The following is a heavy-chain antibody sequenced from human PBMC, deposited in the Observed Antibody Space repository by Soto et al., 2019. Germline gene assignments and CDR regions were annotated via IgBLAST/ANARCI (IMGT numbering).Heavy chain of an antibody. Sequence: EVQLVESGGDLVKPGGSLRLSCAASEFTFTYAWMSWVRQAPGKGLEWVGRIKSKTDGGTTDYAAPVKGRFTISRDESENTLYLQMHSLKTEDTAVYYCTSLYYGHWGQGTLVTVSS. CDR2: IKSKTDGGTT. CDR3: TSLYYGH. D-gene: IGHD3-16*02. V-gene: IGHV3-15*01. CDR1: EFTFTYAW. J-gene: IGHJ4*02.